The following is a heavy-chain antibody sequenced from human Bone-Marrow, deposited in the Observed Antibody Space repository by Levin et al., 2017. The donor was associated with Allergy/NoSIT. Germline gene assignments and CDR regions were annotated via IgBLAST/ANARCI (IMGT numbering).Heavy chain of an antibody. CDR3: AREGIVVIPAGTRGYGMDV. V-gene: IGHV3-30-3*01. CDR2: ISSDGHTK. D-gene: IGHD2-2*01. Sequence: PGESLKISCVDSDFTFSSFTMHWVRQAPGKGLEWVALISSDGHTKYFAESVKGRFTISRDNSKNTLYLQMNNLRVEDTALYYCAREGIVVIPAGTRGYGMDVWGQGTTVTVSS. J-gene: IGHJ6*02. CDR1: DFTFSSFT.